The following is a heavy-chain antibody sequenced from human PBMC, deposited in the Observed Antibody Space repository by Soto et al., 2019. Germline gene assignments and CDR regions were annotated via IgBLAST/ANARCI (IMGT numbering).Heavy chain of an antibody. CDR1: GGSISSSSSY. CDR3: ARHRDPSVYDPIPGCFDS. V-gene: IGHV4-39*01. J-gene: IGHJ4*02. CDR2: MSYSGST. D-gene: IGHD5-12*01. Sequence: QLQLQESGPGLVKPSETLSLTCTVSGGSISSSSSYWGWIRQPPGKGLEWIGSMSYSGSTYHNPSLKSRVTLSVDTTQNQFSLKLTSVTAADTAVYSCARHRDPSVYDPIPGCFDSWGQGILVTASS.